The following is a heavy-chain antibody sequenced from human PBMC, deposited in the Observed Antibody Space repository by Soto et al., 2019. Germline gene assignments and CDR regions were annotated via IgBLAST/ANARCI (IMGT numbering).Heavy chain of an antibody. D-gene: IGHD4-4*01. CDR2: FDPEDGET. J-gene: IGHJ4*02. Sequence: ASVKVSCKVSGYTLTELSMHWVRQAPGKGLEWMGGFDPEDGETIYAQKFQGRVTMTEDTSTDTAYMELSSLRSEDTAVYYCARGMTTVTTLDYWGQGTLVTVSS. CDR3: ARGMTTVTTLDY. V-gene: IGHV1-24*01. CDR1: GYTLTELS.